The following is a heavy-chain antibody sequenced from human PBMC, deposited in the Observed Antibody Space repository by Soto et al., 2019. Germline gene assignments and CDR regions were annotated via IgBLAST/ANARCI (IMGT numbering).Heavy chain of an antibody. CDR2: IYYSGST. CDR3: ARGCDYYGSGTELSVFMDV. V-gene: IGHV4-31*03. CDR1: GCSLSRGGYY. D-gene: IGHD3-10*01. J-gene: IGHJ6*02. Sequence: PSETLSLTCPISGCSLSRGGYYWSWIRQHPGKGLEWIGYIYYSGSTYYNPSLKSRVNISVDTSKNQLSLKLSSVTAADTAVYYCARGCDYYGSGTELSVFMDVWGQGTTVTVSS.